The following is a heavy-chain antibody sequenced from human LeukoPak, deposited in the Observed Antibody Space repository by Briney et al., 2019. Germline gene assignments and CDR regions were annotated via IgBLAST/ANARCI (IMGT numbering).Heavy chain of an antibody. D-gene: IGHD3-22*01. CDR2: ISGSGGSP. CDR1: GFTFSSYA. J-gene: IGHJ4*02. CDR3: AKDDGSGYSLDY. V-gene: IGHV3-23*01. Sequence: GGPLRLSCAASGFTFSSYAMRWGRQAPGRGLEWVSAISGSGGSPYYADSVKGRFTISRDNSKNTLYLQMNSLRAEDTAVYDCAKDDGSGYSLDYWGQGTLVTVSS.